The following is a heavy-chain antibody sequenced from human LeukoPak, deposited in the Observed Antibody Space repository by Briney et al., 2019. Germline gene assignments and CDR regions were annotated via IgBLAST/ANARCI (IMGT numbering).Heavy chain of an antibody. Sequence: GASVKVSCKASGYTFTGYYMHWVRQAPGQGLEWMGWINPNSGGTNYAQKFQGRVTMTRDTSISTAYMELSRLRSDDTAVYYCAREEMATPNNFDYWGQGTLVTVSS. CDR3: AREEMATPNNFDY. CDR1: GYTFTGYY. D-gene: IGHD5-24*01. J-gene: IGHJ4*02. CDR2: INPNSGGT. V-gene: IGHV1-2*02.